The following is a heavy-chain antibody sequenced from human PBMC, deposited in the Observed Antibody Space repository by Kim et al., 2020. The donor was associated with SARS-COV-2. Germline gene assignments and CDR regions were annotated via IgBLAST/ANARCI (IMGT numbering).Heavy chain of an antibody. CDR3: ARALERRGYYFDL. D-gene: IGHD1-1*01. Sequence: GGSLRLSCAASGFTYRSYNMNWVRQAPGKGLEWVSFISNGSNYIYYADSVKGRFTISRDNAKNSLYLEMDSLRVEDTAVYYCARALERRGYYFDLWGQGTLVTVSS. CDR1: GFTYRSYN. J-gene: IGHJ5*02. V-gene: IGHV3-21*01. CDR2: ISNGSNYI.